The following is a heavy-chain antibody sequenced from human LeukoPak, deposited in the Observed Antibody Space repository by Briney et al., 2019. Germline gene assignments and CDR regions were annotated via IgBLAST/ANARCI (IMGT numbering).Heavy chain of an antibody. CDR1: AGSISSYY. CDR2: IYYSGST. D-gene: IGHD5-18*01. V-gene: IGHV4-59*01. J-gene: IGHJ4*02. Sequence: PSETLSLTCTGSAGSISSYYWSWIRQPPGKGLEWIGYIYYSGSTNYNPSLKSRVTISVDTSKNQFSLKLSSVTAADTAVYYCARGGIQLWLYVLDYWGQGTLVTVSS. CDR3: ARGGIQLWLYVLDY.